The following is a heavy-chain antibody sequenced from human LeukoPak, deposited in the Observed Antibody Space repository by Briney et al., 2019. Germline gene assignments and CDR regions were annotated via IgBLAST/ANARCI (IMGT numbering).Heavy chain of an antibody. Sequence: GGSLRLSCAAPGFTFSNAWMSWVRQAPGKGLEWVSAINSGGTYTYYADSVKGRFTISRDFSKNTLYLQMNGLRAEDTAVYYCAKSGGTQMDFDYWGLGTLVTASS. CDR2: INSGGTYT. J-gene: IGHJ4*02. D-gene: IGHD1-14*01. CDR3: AKSGGTQMDFDY. CDR1: GFTFSNAW. V-gene: IGHV3-23*01.